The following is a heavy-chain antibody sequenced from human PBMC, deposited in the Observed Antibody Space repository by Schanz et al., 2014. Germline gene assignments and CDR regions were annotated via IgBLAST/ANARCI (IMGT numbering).Heavy chain of an antibody. Sequence: QVQLVESGGGVVQPGRSLRLSCAASGFTFRSYGMHWVRQAPGKGLEWLAVIWFDGTNKYNADSVKGRFTISRDTSKNTLYLLLNSLRAEDTAVYYCARDYSYCNGRNCYNTFDIWGQGTMVTVSS. D-gene: IGHD2-15*01. CDR3: ARDYSYCNGRNCYNTFDI. V-gene: IGHV3-33*01. CDR1: GFTFRSYG. CDR2: IWFDGTNK. J-gene: IGHJ3*02.